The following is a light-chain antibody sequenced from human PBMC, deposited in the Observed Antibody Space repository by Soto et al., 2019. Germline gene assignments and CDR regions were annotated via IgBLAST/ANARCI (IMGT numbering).Light chain of an antibody. CDR1: QAVYHY. Sequence: NGLNPFPGHPALSPRERANLPCRANQAVYHYFTWFQQRPGQAPRPLIYGASKRATGIPDRFSGSGSGTDFTLTISRLEPEDFALYYCQQYGTSPITFGQGTRLEIK. V-gene: IGKV3-20*01. J-gene: IGKJ5*01. CDR2: GAS. CDR3: QQYGTSPIT.